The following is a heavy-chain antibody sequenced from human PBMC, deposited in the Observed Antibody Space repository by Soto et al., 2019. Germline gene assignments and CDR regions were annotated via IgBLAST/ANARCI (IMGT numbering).Heavy chain of an antibody. V-gene: IGHV5-51*01. J-gene: IGHJ3*02. D-gene: IGHD3-9*01. Sequence: GESLRISCKGSGYSFSSYWIVWVRQMPGKGPEWLGIIYPSDSNTNYNRALQGQVTLSADKSISTAYLQWSSLKASDTAMYYCARSVTYYDILTGYSLADDAFDIWGQGTMVTVSS. CDR3: ARSVTYYDILTGYSLADDAFDI. CDR2: IYPSDSNT. CDR1: GYSFSSYW.